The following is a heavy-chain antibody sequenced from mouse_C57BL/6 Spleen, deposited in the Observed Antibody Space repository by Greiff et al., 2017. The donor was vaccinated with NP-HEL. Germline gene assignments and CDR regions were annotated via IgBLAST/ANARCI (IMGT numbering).Heavy chain of an antibody. D-gene: IGHD4-1*01. CDR1: GYTFTDYY. J-gene: IGHJ4*01. Sequence: QVQLQQSGAELVRPGASVKLSCKASGYTFTDYYINWVKQRPGQGLEWIARIYPGSGNTYYNEKFKGKATLTAEKSSSTAYMQLSSLTSEDSAVYFCARSLGRDYYARDDWGKGTSVTVSS. V-gene: IGHV1-76*01. CDR2: IYPGSGNT. CDR3: ARSLGRDYYARDD.